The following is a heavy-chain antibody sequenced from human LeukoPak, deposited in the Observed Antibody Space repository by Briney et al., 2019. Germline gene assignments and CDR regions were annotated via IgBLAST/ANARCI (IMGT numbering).Heavy chain of an antibody. CDR3: ARVRTPIVVVTAYFDY. Sequence: PGGSLRLSCAAPGFTFSSYSMNWVRQAPGKGLEWVSSISSSSSYIYYADSVKGRFTISRDNAKNSLYLQMNSLRAEDTAVYYCARVRTPIVVVTAYFDYWGQGTLVTVSS. D-gene: IGHD2-21*02. J-gene: IGHJ4*02. V-gene: IGHV3-21*01. CDR2: ISSSSSYI. CDR1: GFTFSSYS.